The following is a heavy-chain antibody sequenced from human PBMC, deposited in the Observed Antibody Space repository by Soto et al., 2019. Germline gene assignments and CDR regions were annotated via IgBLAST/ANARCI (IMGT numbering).Heavy chain of an antibody. Sequence: GESLKISCKGSGYSFTSYWIGWVRQMPGKGLEWMGIIYPGDSDTRYSPSFQGQVTISADKSISTAYLQWSSLKASGTAMYYCARRADYGGNPFYYYYGMDVWGQGTTVTVSS. CDR2: IYPGDSDT. CDR3: ARRADYGGNPFYYYYGMDV. J-gene: IGHJ6*02. CDR1: GYSFTSYW. D-gene: IGHD4-17*01. V-gene: IGHV5-51*01.